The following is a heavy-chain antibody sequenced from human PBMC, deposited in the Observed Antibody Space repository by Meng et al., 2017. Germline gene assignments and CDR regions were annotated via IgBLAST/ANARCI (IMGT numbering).Heavy chain of an antibody. Sequence: KISCAASGFTFSSYAISWVRQAPGQGLEWMGGIIPIFGTANYAQKFQGRVTITADESTSTAYMGLSSLRSEDTAVYYCARSYYGSGSYTYYYYYGMDVWGQGTTVTVSS. CDR3: ARSYYGSGSYTYYYYYGMDV. CDR2: IIPIFGTA. CDR1: GFTFSSYA. D-gene: IGHD3-10*01. V-gene: IGHV1-69*01. J-gene: IGHJ6*02.